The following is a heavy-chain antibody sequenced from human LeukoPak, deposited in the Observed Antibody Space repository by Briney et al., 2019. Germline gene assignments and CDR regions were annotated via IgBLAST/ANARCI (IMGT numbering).Heavy chain of an antibody. J-gene: IGHJ4*02. D-gene: IGHD4-17*01. CDR2: INHSGST. V-gene: IGHV4-34*01. Sequence: SXTLSLTCAVYGESFSGYYWSWIRQPPGKGLEWIGEINHSGSTNYNPSLKRRVTISVDTSKNQFSLKLISVTAADTAVYYCAILYGDYEYYFDYWGQGTLVTVSS. CDR3: AILYGDYEYYFDY. CDR1: GESFSGYY.